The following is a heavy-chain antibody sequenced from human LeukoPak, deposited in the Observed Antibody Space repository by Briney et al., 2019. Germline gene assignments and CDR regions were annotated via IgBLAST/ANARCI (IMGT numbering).Heavy chain of an antibody. CDR2: INHSGST. Sequence: SETLSLTCAVYGGSFSGYYWSWIRQPPGKGREWIGEINHSGSTNYNPSLKSRVTISVATSKKQLSLKLSSVTGPATALYYFARGLDNWNYVPDYWGQGTLVTVSS. CDR1: GGSFSGYY. V-gene: IGHV4-34*01. CDR3: ARGLDNWNYVPDY. J-gene: IGHJ4*02. D-gene: IGHD1-7*01.